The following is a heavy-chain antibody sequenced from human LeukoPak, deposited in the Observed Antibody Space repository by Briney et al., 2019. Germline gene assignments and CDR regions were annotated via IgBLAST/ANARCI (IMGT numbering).Heavy chain of an antibody. J-gene: IGHJ4*02. D-gene: IGHD4-11*01. CDR1: GYSITSGYY. V-gene: IGHV4-38-2*01. Sequence: PSETLSLTCAVSGYSITSGYYWAWIRQPPGKGLEWIGNIYHSGRTYHKPSLKSRVTVSVDTSKNQFSLKLSSVTAADTAVYYCARRYSNYFFDYWGQGTLVTVSS. CDR3: ARRYSNYFFDY. CDR2: IYHSGRT.